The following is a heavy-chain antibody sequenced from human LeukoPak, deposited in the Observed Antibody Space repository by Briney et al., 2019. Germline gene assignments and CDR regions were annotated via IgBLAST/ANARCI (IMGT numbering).Heavy chain of an antibody. CDR2: ISAYNGNT. V-gene: IGHV1-18*01. D-gene: IGHD3-10*01. CDR3: ARDPGGYGSGSRGAFDI. J-gene: IGHJ3*02. CDR1: GYTFTSYG. Sequence: ASVKVSCKASGYTFTSYGISWVRQAPGQGLEWMGWISAYNGNTNYAQKLQGRVTMTTDTSTSTAYMELRSLRSDDTAVYYCARDPGGYGSGSRGAFDIWGQGTMVTVSS.